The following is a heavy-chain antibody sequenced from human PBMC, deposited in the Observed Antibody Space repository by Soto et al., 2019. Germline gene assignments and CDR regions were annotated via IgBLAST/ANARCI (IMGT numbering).Heavy chain of an antibody. D-gene: IGHD1-20*01. CDR1: GGSISSSSYY. V-gene: IGHV4-39*01. J-gene: IGHJ4*02. Sequence: SETLSLTCTVSGGSISSSSYYWGWIRQPPGKGLEWIGNIYYSGSTYYNPSLKSRVTISVDTSKNQFSLKLSSVTAADTAVYYCARPTYNSGSPFDYWGQGTLVT. CDR2: IYYSGST. CDR3: ARPTYNSGSPFDY.